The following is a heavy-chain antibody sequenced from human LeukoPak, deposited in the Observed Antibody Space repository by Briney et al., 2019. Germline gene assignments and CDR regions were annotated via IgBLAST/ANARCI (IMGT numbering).Heavy chain of an antibody. V-gene: IGHV3-30*18. CDR2: VSYDGKYD. J-gene: IGHJ6*02. Sequence: GGSLRLSCAASGFMFTNCAFHWVRQAPGKGPEWVATVSYDGKYDFYSDSVKGRFSISRSDSDNTVYLQMNSLRPEDSAVFYCAKVRGPLYYYAIDAWGQGTKVTVSS. CDR1: GFMFTNCA. CDR3: AKVRGPLYYYAIDA. D-gene: IGHD1-14*01.